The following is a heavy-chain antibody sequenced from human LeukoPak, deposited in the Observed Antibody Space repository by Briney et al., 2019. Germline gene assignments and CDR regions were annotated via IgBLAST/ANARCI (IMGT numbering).Heavy chain of an antibody. CDR1: GYTLTELS. D-gene: IGHD1-26*01. V-gene: IGHV1-24*01. J-gene: IGHJ4*02. CDR2: FDPEDGET. Sequence: WASVKVSCKVSGYTLTELSMHWVRQAPGKGLEWMGGFDPEDGETIYAQKFQGRVTMTEDTSTDTAYMELSSLRSEDTAVYYCATGLVGATRIDYWGQGTLVTASS. CDR3: ATGLVGATRIDY.